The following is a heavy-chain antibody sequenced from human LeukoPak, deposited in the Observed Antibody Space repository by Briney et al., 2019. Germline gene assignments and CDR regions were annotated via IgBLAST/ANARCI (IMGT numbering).Heavy chain of an antibody. CDR2: TSGGGFST. V-gene: IGHV3-23*01. J-gene: IGHJ3*02. Sequence: HPGGSLRLSCAASGFTFSSYAMSWVRQAPGKGLEWVSATSGGGFSTYYADSVRGRFIISRDNSKNTLYVQMNSLRAEDTAVYYCAKRFCGGDCYESFDIWGQGTMVTVSS. CDR1: GFTFSSYA. CDR3: AKRFCGGDCYESFDI. D-gene: IGHD2-21*02.